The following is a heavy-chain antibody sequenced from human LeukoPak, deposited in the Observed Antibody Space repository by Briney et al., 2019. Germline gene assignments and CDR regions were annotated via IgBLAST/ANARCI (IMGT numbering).Heavy chain of an antibody. J-gene: IGHJ4*02. CDR2: ISYDGSDK. Sequence: GGSLRLSCAASGFNFGTYAMNWVRQAPGKGLEWVTVISYDGSDKYYADSVKGRFTISRDNSRNTLYLQMNSLRVEDTAVYYCTKEVGTFTLDYWGQGTLVTVSS. CDR1: GFNFGTYA. V-gene: IGHV3-30*18. D-gene: IGHD1-26*01. CDR3: TKEVGTFTLDY.